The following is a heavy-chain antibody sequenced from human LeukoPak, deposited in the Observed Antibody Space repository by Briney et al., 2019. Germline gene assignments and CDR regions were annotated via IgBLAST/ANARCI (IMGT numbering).Heavy chain of an antibody. V-gene: IGHV3-23*01. D-gene: IGHD3-3*01. CDR3: AKSVYVFGDFWSGYYYYFDY. CDR2: ISGSGGST. CDR1: GFTFSSYA. Sequence: GGSLRLSCAASGFTFSSYAMCWVRQTPGKGLEWVSGISGSGGSTYYADSVKGRFTISRDNSKNTLYLQMNSLRAEDTAVYYCAKSVYVFGDFWSGYYYYFDYWGQGTLVTVSS. J-gene: IGHJ4*02.